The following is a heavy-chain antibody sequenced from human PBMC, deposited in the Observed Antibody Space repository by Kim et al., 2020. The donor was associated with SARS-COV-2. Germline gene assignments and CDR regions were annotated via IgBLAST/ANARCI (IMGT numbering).Heavy chain of an antibody. CDR1: GGSFSGYY. D-gene: IGHD3-3*01. Sequence: SETLSLTCAVYGGSFSGYYWSWIRQPPGKGLEWIGEINHSGSTNYNPSLKSRVTISVDTSKNQFSLKLSSVTAADTAVYYCARGITIFGVVTALDYWGQGTLVTVSS. J-gene: IGHJ4*02. V-gene: IGHV4-34*01. CDR3: ARGITIFGVVTALDY. CDR2: INHSGST.